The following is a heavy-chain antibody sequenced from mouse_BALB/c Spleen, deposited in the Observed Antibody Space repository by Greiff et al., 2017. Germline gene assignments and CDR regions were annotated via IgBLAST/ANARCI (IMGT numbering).Heavy chain of an antibody. J-gene: IGHJ1*01. D-gene: IGHD1-1*01. CDR3: ARNYGSSYGYFDV. V-gene: IGHV5-17*02. CDR2: ISSGSSTI. CDR1: GFTFSSFG. Sequence: EVQLMESGGGLVQPGGSRKLSCAASGFTFSSFGMHWVRQAPEKGLEWVAYISSGSSTIYYADTVKGRFTISRDNPKNTLFLQMTSLRSEDTAMYYCARNYGSSYGYFDVWGAGTTVTVSS.